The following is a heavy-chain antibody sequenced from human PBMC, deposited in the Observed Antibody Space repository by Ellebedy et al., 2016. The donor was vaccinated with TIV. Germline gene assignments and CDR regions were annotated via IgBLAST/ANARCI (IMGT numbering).Heavy chain of an antibody. D-gene: IGHD3-10*01. J-gene: IGHJ4*02. V-gene: IGHV1-8*01. CDR2: MNPNSGNT. Sequence: AASVKVSCKASGCTFTSYDIYWVRQATGQGLEWMGWMNPNSGNTGHAQNFQGRVTMTRNTSISTAYMELSSLRSEDTAVYYCARGRGYYDSKSYYKGHDYWGQGTLVTVSS. CDR3: ARGRGYYDSKSYYKGHDY. CDR1: GCTFTSYD.